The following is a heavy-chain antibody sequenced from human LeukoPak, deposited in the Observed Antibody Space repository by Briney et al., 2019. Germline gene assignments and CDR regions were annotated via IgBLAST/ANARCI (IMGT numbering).Heavy chain of an antibody. CDR2: ISGRGTNT. D-gene: IGHD2-21*02. V-gene: IGHV3-23*01. CDR1: GFTFSDYA. CDR3: AKELTVVTPRGANDY. Sequence: GGSLRLSCAASGFTFSDYAMTWVRQAPGKGLEWVSDISGRGTNTYYADSVKGRFTISRDNSKNTLYLQMNSLRAEDTAVYYCAKELTVVTPRGANDYWGQGTLVTVSS. J-gene: IGHJ4*02.